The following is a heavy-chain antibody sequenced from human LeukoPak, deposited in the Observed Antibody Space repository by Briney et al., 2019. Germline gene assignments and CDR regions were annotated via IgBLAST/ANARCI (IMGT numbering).Heavy chain of an antibody. D-gene: IGHD6-6*01. J-gene: IGHJ3*02. CDR1: GYTFTSYA. CDR3: ARDPSSSSNAFDI. CDR2: INVGNTNT. V-gene: IGHV1-3*01. Sequence: ASVKVSCKASGYTFTSYAMHWVRQAPGQRLEWMGWINVGNTNTKYSEKFQGRVTITRDTSASTAYMELSSLRSEDTAVYYCARDPSSSSNAFDIWGQGTMVTVSS.